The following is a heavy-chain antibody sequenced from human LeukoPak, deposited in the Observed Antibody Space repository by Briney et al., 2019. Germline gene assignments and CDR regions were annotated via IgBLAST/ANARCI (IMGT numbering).Heavy chain of an antibody. Sequence: ASVKVSYKASGYTFTSYAMHWVRQAPGQGLEWMGWISAYNGNTNYAQKLQGRVTMTTDTSTSTAYMELRSLRSDDTAVYYCALINYYDSSGYYPFDYWGQGTLVTVSS. CDR3: ALINYYDSSGYYPFDY. CDR1: GYTFTSYA. D-gene: IGHD3-22*01. J-gene: IGHJ4*02. V-gene: IGHV1-18*01. CDR2: ISAYNGNT.